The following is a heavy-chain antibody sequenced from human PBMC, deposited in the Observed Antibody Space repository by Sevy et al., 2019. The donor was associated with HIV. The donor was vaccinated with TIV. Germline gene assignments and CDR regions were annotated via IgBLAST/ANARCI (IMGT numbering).Heavy chain of an antibody. CDR1: GFTFSNYG. Sequence: GGSLRLSCAASGFTFSNYGMHWVRQAPGKGLEWVAVIWNDGSNKYYADSVKGRFTISRDNSKNTLYLQMNSLRVEDTAVYFCASGGEFNDRSATRDFDYWGQGTLVTVSS. J-gene: IGHJ4*02. CDR3: ASGGEFNDRSATRDFDY. V-gene: IGHV3-33*01. D-gene: IGHD3-22*01. CDR2: IWNDGSNK.